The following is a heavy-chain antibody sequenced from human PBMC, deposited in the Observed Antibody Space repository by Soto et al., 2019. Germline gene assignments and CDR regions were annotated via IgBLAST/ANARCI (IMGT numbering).Heavy chain of an antibody. V-gene: IGHV3-33*01. CDR2: IWYDGINK. CDR3: ARDRSSTLDGMDV. CDR1: GFTVSSYG. Sequence: LRLSCAASGFTVSSYGMHWVRQAPGKGLEWVAVIWYDGINKYYADSVKGRFTISRDNSKNTLYLQMNSLRAEDTAVYYCARDRSSTLDGMDVWGQGTTVTVSS. J-gene: IGHJ6*02. D-gene: IGHD6-13*01.